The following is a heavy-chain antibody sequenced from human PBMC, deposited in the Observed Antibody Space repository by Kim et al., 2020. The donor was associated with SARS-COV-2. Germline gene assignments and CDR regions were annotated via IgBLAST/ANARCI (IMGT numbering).Heavy chain of an antibody. CDR3: ARGFGYYDSSGYYAYYYYYGMDV. CDR2: IYYSGST. Sequence: SETLSLTCTVSGGSISSYYWSWIRQPPGKGLEWIGYIYYSGSTNYNPSLKSRVTISVDTSKNQFSLKLSSVTAADTAVYYCARGFGYYDSSGYYAYYYYYGMDVWGQGTTVTVSS. V-gene: IGHV4-59*13. CDR1: GGSISSYY. D-gene: IGHD3-22*01. J-gene: IGHJ6*02.